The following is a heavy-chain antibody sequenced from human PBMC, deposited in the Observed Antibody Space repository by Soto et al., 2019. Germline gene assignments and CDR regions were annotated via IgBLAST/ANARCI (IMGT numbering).Heavy chain of an antibody. CDR2: FVGSTGST. CDR3: AKRHTTVATPANYFDY. CDR1: GFTFSSYT. D-gene: IGHD1-1*01. J-gene: IGHJ4*01. V-gene: IGHV3-23*01. Sequence: GGSLRLSCAASGFTFSSYTMNWVRQAPGKGLEWVSTFVGSTGSTFYADSVKGRFTISRDDSKNTLYLQMNSLRAEDTAVYYCAKRHTTVATPANYFDYWGHGTLVTVSS.